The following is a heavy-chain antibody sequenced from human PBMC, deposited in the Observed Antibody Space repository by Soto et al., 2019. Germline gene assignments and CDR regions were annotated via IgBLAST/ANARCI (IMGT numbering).Heavy chain of an antibody. V-gene: IGHV4-59*01. Sequence: PSETLSLTCTVSGGSISSYYWSWIRQPPGKGLEWIGYIYYSGSTNYNPSLKSRVTISVDTSKNQFSLKLSSVTAADTAVYYCARLDFRRYFDYWGQGTLVTVSS. CDR3: ARLDFRRYFDY. CDR2: IYYSGST. CDR1: GGSISSYY. J-gene: IGHJ4*02. D-gene: IGHD3-3*01.